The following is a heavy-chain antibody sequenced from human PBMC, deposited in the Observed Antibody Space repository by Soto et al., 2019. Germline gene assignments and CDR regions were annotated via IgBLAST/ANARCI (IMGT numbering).Heavy chain of an antibody. J-gene: IGHJ5*02. CDR2: ISSNSAYI. CDR1: GFTFRSFT. CDR3: TRDASRDRSARGWFDP. V-gene: IGHV3-21*01. D-gene: IGHD3-10*01. Sequence: GGSLRLSCAASGFTFRSFTMNWVRQAPGKGLEWVSTISSNSAYIYYTDALRGRFTISRDNANNSLHLQMNSLRAEDTAVYYCTRDASRDRSARGWFDPWGPGTLVTVSS.